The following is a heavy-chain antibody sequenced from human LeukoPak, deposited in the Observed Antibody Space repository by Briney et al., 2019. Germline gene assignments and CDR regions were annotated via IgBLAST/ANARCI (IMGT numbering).Heavy chain of an antibody. CDR3: ASGYYDFWSGYSHSHYFDY. Sequence: GGSLRLSCAASGFTFSSYWMSWVRQAPGKELEWVANIKQDGSEKYYVDSVKGRFTISRDNAKNSLYLQMNSLRAEDTAVYYCASGYYDFWSGYSHSHYFDYWGQGTLVTVSS. D-gene: IGHD3-3*01. CDR1: GFTFSSYW. J-gene: IGHJ4*02. V-gene: IGHV3-7*01. CDR2: IKQDGSEK.